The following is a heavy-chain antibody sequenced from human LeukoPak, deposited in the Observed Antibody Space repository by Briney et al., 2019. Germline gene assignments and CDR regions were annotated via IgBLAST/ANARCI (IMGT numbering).Heavy chain of an antibody. CDR3: AKYYGSGTYATDH. CDR2: INEDGRNT. J-gene: IGHJ4*02. V-gene: IGHV3-74*01. D-gene: IGHD3-10*01. Sequence: GGSLRLSCAASGFTFSRYWMHWVRQAPGKGLVWVSRINEDGRNTYYADSVKGRFTISRDNAKNTLYLQMNSLRAEDTALYYCAKYYGSGTYATDHWGQGTLVTVSS. CDR1: GFTFSRYW.